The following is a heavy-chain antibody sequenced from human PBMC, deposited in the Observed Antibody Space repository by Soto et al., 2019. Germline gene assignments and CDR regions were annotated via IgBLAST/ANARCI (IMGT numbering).Heavy chain of an antibody. D-gene: IGHD6-6*01. CDR1: GYTFTSYY. CDR2: INPSGGST. CDR3: ARDVPSYSSSSWGDNWFDP. J-gene: IGHJ5*02. V-gene: IGHV1-46*01. Sequence: QVQLVQSGAEVKKPGASVKVSCKASGYTFTSYYMHWVRQAPGQGLEWMGIINPSGGSTSYAQKFQGRVNMTRDTSTSTVYMELSSLRSEDTAVYYCARDVPSYSSSSWGDNWFDPWGQGTLVTVSS.